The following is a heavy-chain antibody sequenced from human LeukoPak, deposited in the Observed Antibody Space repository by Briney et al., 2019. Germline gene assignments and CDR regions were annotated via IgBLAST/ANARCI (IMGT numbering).Heavy chain of an antibody. D-gene: IGHD4-23*01. CDR3: ARDPGDGYGGKAGGY. Sequence: SETLSLTCTVSGGSISSYYWSWIRQPPGKGLEWIGYIYYSGSTNYNPSLKSRVTISVDTSKNQFSLKLSSVTAADTAVYYCARDPGDGYGGKAGGYWGQGTLVTVSS. J-gene: IGHJ4*02. CDR2: IYYSGST. V-gene: IGHV4-59*12. CDR1: GGSISSYY.